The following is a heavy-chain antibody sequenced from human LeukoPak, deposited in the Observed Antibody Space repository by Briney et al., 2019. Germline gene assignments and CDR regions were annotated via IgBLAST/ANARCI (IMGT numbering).Heavy chain of an antibody. J-gene: IGHJ4*02. CDR2: ISGSGGST. V-gene: IGHV3-23*01. Sequence: GGSLRLSCAASGFTFSSYAMTWVRQAPGKGLEWVSGISGSGGSTYYADSVKGRFTISRDNSKNTLYVQMNSLRAEDTAVYYCAKSDYYDRSGSYYGSDYWGQGTLVTVSS. CDR1: GFTFSSYA. D-gene: IGHD3-22*01. CDR3: AKSDYYDRSGSYYGSDY.